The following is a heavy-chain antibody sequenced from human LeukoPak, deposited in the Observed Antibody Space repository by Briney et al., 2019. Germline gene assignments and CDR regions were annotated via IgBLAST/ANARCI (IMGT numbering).Heavy chain of an antibody. V-gene: IGHV1-24*01. CDR3: ARGESLRFLEWLFDY. J-gene: IGHJ4*02. Sequence: ASVKVSCKVSGYTLTELSMHWVRQAPGKGLEWMGGFDPEDGETIYAQKFQGRVTMTEDTSTDTAYMELSSLGSEDTAVYYCARGESLRFLEWLFDYWGQGTLVTVSS. CDR1: GYTLTELS. D-gene: IGHD3-3*01. CDR2: FDPEDGET.